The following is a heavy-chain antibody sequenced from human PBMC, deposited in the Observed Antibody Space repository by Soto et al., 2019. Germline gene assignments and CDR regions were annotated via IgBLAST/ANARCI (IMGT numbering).Heavy chain of an antibody. CDR1: GLAVRIYG. V-gene: IGHV3-23*01. D-gene: IGHD3-10*01. Sequence: ESGGGLVRPGGTLRPPCAAAGLAVRIYGRSWGRQAPGKGLGGGSSVSADGQTTYSAESVGGRFTIARDSSKGTLYLQMDSLRTADTAVYYCAKEASVPSLGEFWYFDLWGRGTHVTVSS. J-gene: IGHJ2*01. CDR2: VSADGQTT. CDR3: AKEASVPSLGEFWYFDL.